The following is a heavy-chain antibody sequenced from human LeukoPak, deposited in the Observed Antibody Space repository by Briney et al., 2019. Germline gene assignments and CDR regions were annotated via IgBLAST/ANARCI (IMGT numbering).Heavy chain of an antibody. CDR3: ARAPVSTAYLHYYSMDV. CDR1: GGSIGSDSYS. D-gene: IGHD3-9*01. J-gene: IGHJ6*03. Sequence: SETLSLTCTVSGGSIGSDSYSWGWIRQPPGTGLEWIASTYYSGKSYYKVSLKSRVTILVDTSKNQFSLKLSSVTAADTALYYCARAPVSTAYLHYYSMDVWGKGTTVTVSS. V-gene: IGHV4-39*07. CDR2: TYYSGKS.